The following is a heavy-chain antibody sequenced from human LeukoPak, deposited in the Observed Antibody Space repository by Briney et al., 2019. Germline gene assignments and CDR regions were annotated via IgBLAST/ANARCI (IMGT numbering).Heavy chain of an antibody. Sequence: SETLSLTCTVSGGSISSYYWSWIRQPPGKGLEWIGYIYYSGSTNYNPSLKSRVTISVDTSKNQFSLKLSSVTAADTAVYYCASLGAYLDYWGQGTLVTVSS. CDR2: IYYSGST. CDR1: GGSISSYY. CDR3: ASLGAYLDY. J-gene: IGHJ4*02. D-gene: IGHD1-26*01. V-gene: IGHV4-59*01.